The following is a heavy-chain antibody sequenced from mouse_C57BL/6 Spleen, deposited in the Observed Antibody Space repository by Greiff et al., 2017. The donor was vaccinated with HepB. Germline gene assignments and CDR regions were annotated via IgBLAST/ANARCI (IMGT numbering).Heavy chain of an antibody. J-gene: IGHJ4*01. CDR1: GYSITSGYY. Sequence: EVKLQESGPGLVKPSQSLSLTCSVTGYSITSGYYWNWIRQFPGNKLEWMGYISYDGSNNYNPSLKNRISITRDTSKNQFFLKLNSVTTEDTATYYCAIYYGSTLYAMDYWGQGASVTVSS. CDR2: ISYDGSN. CDR3: AIYYGSTLYAMDY. V-gene: IGHV3-6*01. D-gene: IGHD1-1*01.